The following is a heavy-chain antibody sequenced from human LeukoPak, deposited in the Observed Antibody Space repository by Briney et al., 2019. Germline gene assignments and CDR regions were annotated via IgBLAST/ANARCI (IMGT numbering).Heavy chain of an antibody. V-gene: IGHV1-3*01. CDR2: INAGNGNT. CDR1: GCTFTSYA. J-gene: IGHJ4*02. Sequence: ASVKVSCKASGCTFTSYAMHWVRQAPGQRLEWMGWINAGNGNTKYSQKFQGRVTITRDTSASTAYMELSSLRSEDTAVYYCARGPRYGVRGPFDYWGQGTLVTVSS. CDR3: ARGPRYGVRGPFDY. D-gene: IGHD3-10*02.